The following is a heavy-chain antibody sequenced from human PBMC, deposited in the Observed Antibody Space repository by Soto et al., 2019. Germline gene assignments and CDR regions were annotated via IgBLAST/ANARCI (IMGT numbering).Heavy chain of an antibody. Sequence: QVQLVQSGAEVRKPGSSVRVSCKASGGSFNRHTISWVRQAPGQGLEWMGGIIPIFGTANHAQKFQGRVTIIADESTSTVYLELSSLRCDYTAIYYCARGWGYDSTDYYYAYWGQGTLVIVSS. V-gene: IGHV1-69*01. CDR2: IIPIFGTA. CDR3: ARGWGYDSTDYYYAY. J-gene: IGHJ4*02. D-gene: IGHD3-22*01. CDR1: GGSFNRHT.